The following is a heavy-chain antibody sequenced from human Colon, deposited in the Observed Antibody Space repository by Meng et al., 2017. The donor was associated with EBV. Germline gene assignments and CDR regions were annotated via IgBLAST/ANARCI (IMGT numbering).Heavy chain of an antibody. V-gene: IGHV4-30-2*01. D-gene: IGHD5-12*01. J-gene: IGHJ4*02. Sequence: QPQLQSSASGLRKPFTTLPLRCVVSVSSISSGGYSWSWIRQPPGKGLEWLGNIYHSGSTYYNPSLKSRVTISVDRSKNVFSLKLTSVTAADTAVYYCARASVDMVYFDSWGQGILVTVSS. CDR1: VSSISSGGYS. CDR2: IYHSGST. CDR3: ARASVDMVYFDS.